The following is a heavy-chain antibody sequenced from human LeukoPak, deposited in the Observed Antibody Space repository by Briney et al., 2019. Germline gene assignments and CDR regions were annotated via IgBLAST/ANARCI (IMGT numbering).Heavy chain of an antibody. D-gene: IGHD3-16*01. Sequence: ASVKVSCKASGYTFTGYYMHWVRQAPGQGLEWMGWINPNSGGTNYAQKFQGRVTMTRDTSISTAYMELSRLRSDDTAVYHCARERALGIRIAEYYFDYWGQGTLVTVSS. CDR2: INPNSGGT. CDR1: GYTFTGYY. CDR3: ARERALGIRIAEYYFDY. J-gene: IGHJ4*02. V-gene: IGHV1-2*02.